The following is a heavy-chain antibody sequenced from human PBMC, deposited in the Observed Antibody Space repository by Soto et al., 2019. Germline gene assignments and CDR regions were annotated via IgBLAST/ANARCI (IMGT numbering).Heavy chain of an antibody. V-gene: IGHV3-21*01. CDR1: GFTFSSYS. Sequence: GGSLRLSCAASGFTFSSYSMNWVRQAPGKGLEWVSSISSSSSYIYYADSVKGRFTISRDNAKNSLYLQMNSLRAEDTAVYYCARDTYYDFWSGHNNWFDPWGQGTLVTVSS. CDR2: ISSSSSYI. D-gene: IGHD3-3*01. J-gene: IGHJ5*02. CDR3: ARDTYYDFWSGHNNWFDP.